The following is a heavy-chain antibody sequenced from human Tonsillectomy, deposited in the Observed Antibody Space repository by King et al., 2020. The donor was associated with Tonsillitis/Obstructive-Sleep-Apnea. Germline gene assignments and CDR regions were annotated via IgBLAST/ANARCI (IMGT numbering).Heavy chain of an antibody. Sequence: VQLVESGGGVVQPGKSLRLSCAASGFTFSSFGLHWVRQAPGKGLEWVAVISYDGSNKYFADSVKGRFTISRDNSKNTLYLQLNSLRAEDTAVYYCAKDYYWGQGTLVTVSS. CDR1: GFTFSSFG. V-gene: IGHV3-30*18. CDR2: ISYDGSNK. CDR3: AKDYY. J-gene: IGHJ4*02.